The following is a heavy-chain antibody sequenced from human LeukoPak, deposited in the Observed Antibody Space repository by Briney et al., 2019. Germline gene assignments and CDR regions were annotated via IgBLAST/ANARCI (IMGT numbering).Heavy chain of an antibody. CDR3: ARDPAWGYYDSSGYRSGDAFDI. CDR1: GGSISSGGYY. V-gene: IGHV4-30-2*01. Sequence: SETLSLTCTVSGGSISSGGYYWSWIRQPPGKGLEWIEYIYHSGSTYYNPSLKSRVTISVDRSKNQFSLKLSSVTAADTAVYYCARDPAWGYYDSSGYRSGDAFDIWGQGTMVTVSS. D-gene: IGHD3-22*01. CDR2: IYHSGST. J-gene: IGHJ3*02.